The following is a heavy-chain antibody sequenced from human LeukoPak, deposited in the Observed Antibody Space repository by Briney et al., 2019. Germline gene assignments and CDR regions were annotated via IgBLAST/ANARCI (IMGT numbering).Heavy chain of an antibody. CDR1: GYTFTSYY. D-gene: IGHD6-6*01. CDR2: INPSGGST. Sequence: ASVKVTCKASGYTFTSYYMHWVRQAPGQGLEWMGIINPSGGSTSYAQKFQGRVTMTRDTSISTAYMELSRLRSDDTAVYYCARVFKSSSWDYYYYMDVWGKGTTVTVSS. V-gene: IGHV1-46*01. CDR3: ARVFKSSSWDYYYYMDV. J-gene: IGHJ6*03.